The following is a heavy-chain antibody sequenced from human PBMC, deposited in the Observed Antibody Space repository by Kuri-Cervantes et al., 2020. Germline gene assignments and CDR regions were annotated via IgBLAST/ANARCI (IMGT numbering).Heavy chain of an antibody. CDR2: ISWNSGII. CDR1: GFTFDDYA. D-gene: IGHD6-13*01. Sequence: SLKISCAASGFTFDDYAMHWVRQAPGKGLEWVSGISWNSGIIGYADSVKGRFTISRDNAKNSLYLQMNSLRAEDTAVYYCARESYSSSWFLFDYWGQGTLVTVSS. J-gene: IGHJ4*02. V-gene: IGHV3-9*01. CDR3: ARESYSSSWFLFDY.